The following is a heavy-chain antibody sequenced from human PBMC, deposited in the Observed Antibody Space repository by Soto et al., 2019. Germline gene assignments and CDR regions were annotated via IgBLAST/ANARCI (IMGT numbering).Heavy chain of an antibody. CDR2: IWYDGSNK. D-gene: IGHD1-26*01. V-gene: IGHV3-33*01. Sequence: QVQLVESGGGVVQPGRSLRLSCAASGFTFSSYGMHWVRQAPGKGLEWVAVIWYDGSNKYYADSVKGRFTISRDNSKNTLYLQMNSLIAEDTAVYYCAREHFSGSYYDYWGQGTLVTVSS. J-gene: IGHJ4*02. CDR1: GFTFSSYG. CDR3: AREHFSGSYYDY.